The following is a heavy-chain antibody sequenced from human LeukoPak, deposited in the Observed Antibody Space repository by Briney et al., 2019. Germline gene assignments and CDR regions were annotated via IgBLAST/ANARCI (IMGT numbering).Heavy chain of an antibody. D-gene: IGHD5-12*01. V-gene: IGHV4-59*08. CDR1: GGSISSYS. Sequence: PSETLSLICTVSGGSISSYSWSWIRQPPGKGLEWIGSIYYSGSTNYNPSLKSRVTMSVDTSKNQFSLKMSSVIAADTAVYYCARHGGESIVAMILHAFDIWGQGTMVTVSS. CDR3: ARHGGESIVAMILHAFDI. J-gene: IGHJ3*02. CDR2: IYYSGST.